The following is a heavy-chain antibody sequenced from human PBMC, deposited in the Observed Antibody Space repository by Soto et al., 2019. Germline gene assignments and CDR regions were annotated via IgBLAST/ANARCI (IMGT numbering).Heavy chain of an antibody. CDR2: ISGRGGST. Sequence: GSLRLSCSAYCFSFTNYAMSWVRQSPGTGLEWVSAISGRGGSTYYADSVKGRFTISRDSSKNTLYLQMNSLRAEDTAVYYCARDVGAYYDSSGYYEYWGQGTLVTVSS. CDR3: ARDVGAYYDSSGYYEY. J-gene: IGHJ4*02. D-gene: IGHD3-22*01. V-gene: IGHV3-23*01. CDR1: CFSFTNYA.